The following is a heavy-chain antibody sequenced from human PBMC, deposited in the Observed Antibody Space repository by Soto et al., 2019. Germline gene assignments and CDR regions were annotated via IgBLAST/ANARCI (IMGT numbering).Heavy chain of an antibody. J-gene: IGHJ4*02. CDR3: ARAPDY. Sequence: QLHLQESGPGLVKPSETLSLTCTVSGGSVSSSGSHYWGWIRQPPGPGVKWIGSIYHSGSTYYNPSLKSRVTISVDTYKNQFSLELNPVTAADTAIYYCARAPDYWGQGTLVTVSS. CDR1: GGSVSSSGSHY. V-gene: IGHV4-39*01. CDR2: IYHSGST.